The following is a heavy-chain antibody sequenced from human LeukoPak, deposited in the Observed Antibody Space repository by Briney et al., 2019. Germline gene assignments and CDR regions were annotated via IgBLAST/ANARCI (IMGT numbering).Heavy chain of an antibody. CDR1: GFTFDDYA. CDR2: ISGDGGSR. J-gene: IGHJ5*02. CDR3: AKDIVDTAMGRGGNWFDP. Sequence: PGGSLRLSCAASGFTFDDYAMHWVRHAPGKGLEWVPLISGDGGSRYYADSVKGRFTISRDNRKNSLYLQMNSLRTEDTALYYCAKDIVDTAMGRGGNWFDPWGQGTLVTVSS. D-gene: IGHD5-18*01. V-gene: IGHV3-43*02.